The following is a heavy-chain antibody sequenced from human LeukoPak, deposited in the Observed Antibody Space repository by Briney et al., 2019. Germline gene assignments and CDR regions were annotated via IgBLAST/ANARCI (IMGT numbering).Heavy chain of an antibody. V-gene: IGHV5-51*01. Sequence: GESLKISCKGAGYMFRNYWIAWVRQMPGRGLEWMGSIDPEDSDTRYNPPFEGHVTISADKSTNTAYLQWTSLKASDTGIYSCARGGQGEGYFYFYFDVWGKGTTVIVSS. D-gene: IGHD3-10*01. CDR1: GYMFRNYW. CDR2: IDPEDSDT. J-gene: IGHJ6*03. CDR3: ARGGQGEGYFYFYFDV.